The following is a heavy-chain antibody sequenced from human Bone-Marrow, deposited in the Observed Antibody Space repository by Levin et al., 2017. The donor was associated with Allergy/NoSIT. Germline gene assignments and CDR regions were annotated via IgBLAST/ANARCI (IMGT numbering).Heavy chain of an antibody. Sequence: ASVKVSCKSSGYNFINYGVSWVRQAPGQGLEWLGSISPYNANTNSAQKVQGRVTLTTDTSTTTGYMELRSLTSDDTAVYYCARGTYCTNGACFYDYWGQGTLVTVSS. D-gene: IGHD2-8*01. J-gene: IGHJ4*02. CDR1: GYNFINYG. V-gene: IGHV1-18*01. CDR3: ARGTYCTNGACFYDY. CDR2: ISPYNANT.